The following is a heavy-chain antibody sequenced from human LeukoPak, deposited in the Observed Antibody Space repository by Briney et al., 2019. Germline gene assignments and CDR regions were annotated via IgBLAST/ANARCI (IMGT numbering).Heavy chain of an antibody. V-gene: IGHV3-30-3*01. D-gene: IGHD3-9*01. J-gene: IGHJ4*02. CDR3: ARLKIDGTHFDY. CDR1: GFTFSSFA. Sequence: GGSLRLSCAASGFTFSSFAMHWVRQAPGKGLEWVAVISYDGSNKYYADSVKGRFTISRDYSENTLFLHMNSLRAEDTAVYYCARLKIDGTHFDYWGQGTLVTVSS. CDR2: ISYDGSNK.